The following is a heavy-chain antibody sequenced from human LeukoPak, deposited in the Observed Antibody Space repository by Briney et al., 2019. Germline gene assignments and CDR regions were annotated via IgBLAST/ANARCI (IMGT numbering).Heavy chain of an antibody. CDR1: GFTFDDYA. Sequence: PGGSLRRYCAASGFTFDDYAMHWVRQAPGKGLEWVSLISGDGGSTYYADSVKGRFTISRDNSKNSLYLQMNSLRTEDTALYYCAKGILGDPGYFDYWGQGTLVTVSS. D-gene: IGHD1-26*01. CDR3: AKGILGDPGYFDY. J-gene: IGHJ4*02. CDR2: ISGDGGST. V-gene: IGHV3-43*02.